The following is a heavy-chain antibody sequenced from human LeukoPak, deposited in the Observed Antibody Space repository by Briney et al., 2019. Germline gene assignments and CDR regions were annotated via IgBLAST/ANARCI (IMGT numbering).Heavy chain of an antibody. J-gene: IGHJ4*02. CDR2: ISGSGDST. CDR3: ALIVGATDFDY. CDR1: GFTFSSYA. D-gene: IGHD1-26*01. V-gene: IGHV3-23*01. Sequence: GGSLRLSCAASGFTFSSYAMSWVRQAPGKGLEWVSAISGSGDSTYYADSVKGQFTISRDNAKNSLYLQMNSLRAEDTAVYYCALIVGATDFDYWGQGTLVTVSS.